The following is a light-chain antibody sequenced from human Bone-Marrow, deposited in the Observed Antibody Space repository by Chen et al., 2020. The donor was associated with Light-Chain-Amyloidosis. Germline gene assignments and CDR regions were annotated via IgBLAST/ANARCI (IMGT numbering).Light chain of an antibody. V-gene: IGKV3-20*01. CDR2: GSS. CDR3: QQYGTSPLT. Sequence: EIVLTQSPGTLSLSPGEGANLSCRASQTISSNYLTWYQQKFGQAPRLLIYGSSSRATGIPDRFTGSGSGTDFTLTINSLEPEDLAMYYCQQYGTSPLTFGGGTKVAIK. CDR1: QTISSNY. J-gene: IGKJ4*01.